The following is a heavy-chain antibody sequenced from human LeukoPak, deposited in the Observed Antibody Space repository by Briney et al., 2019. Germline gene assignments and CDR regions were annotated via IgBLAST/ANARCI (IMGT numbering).Heavy chain of an antibody. CDR2: ISYDGSNK. D-gene: IGHD5-18*01. CDR3: ARDMDTDSYYFDY. J-gene: IGHJ4*02. Sequence: PGRSLRLSCAASGFTFSSYAMHWVRQAPGKGLEWVAVISYDGSNKYYADSVKGRFTISRDNSKNTLYLQMNSLRAEDTAVYYCARDMDTDSYYFDYWGQGTLVTVSS. V-gene: IGHV3-30-3*01. CDR1: GFTFSSYA.